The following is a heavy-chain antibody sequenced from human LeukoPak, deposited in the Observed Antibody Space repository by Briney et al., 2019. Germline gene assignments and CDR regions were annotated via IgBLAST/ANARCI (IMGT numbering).Heavy chain of an antibody. CDR1: GFTFSNYA. Sequence: GGSLRLSCAASGFTFSNYAMSWVRQAPEKGLEWVSVISGSGGGTYYADSVKGRFTISRDNSKNTLYLQMNSLRAEDTAVYYCANLALYCSSSGCYLLDYWGQGTLVTVSS. CDR2: ISGSGGGT. D-gene: IGHD2-15*01. J-gene: IGHJ4*02. CDR3: ANLALYCSSSGCYLLDY. V-gene: IGHV3-23*01.